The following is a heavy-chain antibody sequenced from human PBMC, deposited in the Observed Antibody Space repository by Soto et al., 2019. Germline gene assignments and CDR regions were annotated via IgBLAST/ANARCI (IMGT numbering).Heavy chain of an antibody. V-gene: IGHV1-3*01. D-gene: IGHD6-19*01. CDR1: GYTFTSYA. Sequence: QVQLVQSGAEVKKPGASVKVSCKASGYTFTSYAMHWVRQAPGQRLEWMGWINAGNGNTKYSQKFQGRVTITRDTSPSTAYIELSSLRSEDTAVYYCARAGWLVYHYYYYGMDVWGQGTTVTVSS. CDR3: ARAGWLVYHYYYYGMDV. J-gene: IGHJ6*02. CDR2: INAGNGNT.